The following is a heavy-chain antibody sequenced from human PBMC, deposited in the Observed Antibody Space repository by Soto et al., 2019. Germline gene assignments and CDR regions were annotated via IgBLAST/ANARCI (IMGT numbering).Heavy chain of an antibody. V-gene: IGHV3-43*01. CDR3: AKDILKRRGPGYSSSWYIHYYYGMDV. Sequence: GGSLRLSCAASGFTFDDYTMHWVRQAPGKGLEWVSLISWDGGSTYYPDSVKDRLTITRENSKNSLYLQMNSLRTEDTALYYCAKDILKRRGPGYSSSWYIHYYYGMDVWGQGTTVTVSS. J-gene: IGHJ6*02. D-gene: IGHD6-13*01. CDR2: ISWDGGST. CDR1: GFTFDDYT.